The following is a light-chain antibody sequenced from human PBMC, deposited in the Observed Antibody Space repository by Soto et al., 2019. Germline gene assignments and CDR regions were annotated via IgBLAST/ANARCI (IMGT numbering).Light chain of an antibody. Sequence: QSALTQPASVSGSPGQSITISCTGTSSDVGSYNLVSWYQQHPGKAPKLMIYEGSKRPSGVSNRCSGSKSGNTASLTISGLQAEDEADYYCCSYAGSSTGVVFGGGTKLTVL. J-gene: IGLJ2*01. CDR2: EGS. CDR3: CSYAGSSTGVV. V-gene: IGLV2-23*01. CDR1: SSDVGSYNL.